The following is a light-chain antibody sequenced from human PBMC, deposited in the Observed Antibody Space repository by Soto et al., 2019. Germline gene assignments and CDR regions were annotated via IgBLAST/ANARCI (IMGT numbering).Light chain of an antibody. J-gene: IGLJ2*01. V-gene: IGLV2-14*03. CDR3: CSYSGSSTIVV. Sequence: QSVLTQPASVSGSPGQSITISCTGTSIDVGGYNFVSWYQQHPGKAPRLMIFDVDNRPSGVSTRFSGSKSGNTASLTISGLQAEDEADYYCCSYSGSSTIVVFGGGTKLTVL. CDR2: DVD. CDR1: SIDVGGYNF.